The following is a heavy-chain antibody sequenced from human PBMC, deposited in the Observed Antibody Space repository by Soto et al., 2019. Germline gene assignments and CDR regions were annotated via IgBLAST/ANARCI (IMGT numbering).Heavy chain of an antibody. CDR3: AREAYGDYGGGLDY. Sequence: VGSLRLSCAASGFTFSSYDMHWVRQATGKGLEWVSAIGTAGDPYYPGSVKGRFTISRENAKNSLYLQMNSLRAGDTAVYYCAREAYGDYGGGLDYWGQGTLVTVSS. V-gene: IGHV3-13*05. D-gene: IGHD4-17*01. CDR1: GFTFSSYD. J-gene: IGHJ4*02. CDR2: IGTAGDP.